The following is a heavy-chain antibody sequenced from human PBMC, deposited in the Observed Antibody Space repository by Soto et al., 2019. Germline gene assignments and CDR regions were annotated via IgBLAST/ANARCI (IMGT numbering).Heavy chain of an antibody. V-gene: IGHV3-20*01. Sequence: GGSLRLSCAASGFTFDDYGMSWVRQAPGKGLEWVSGINWNGGSTGYADSVKGRFTISRDNAKNSLYLQMNSLRAEDTALYHCAIGYCIGGSCHHRSYYYYMDVWGKGTTVTVPS. CDR2: INWNGGST. J-gene: IGHJ6*03. D-gene: IGHD2-15*01. CDR3: AIGYCIGGSCHHRSYYYYMDV. CDR1: GFTFDDYG.